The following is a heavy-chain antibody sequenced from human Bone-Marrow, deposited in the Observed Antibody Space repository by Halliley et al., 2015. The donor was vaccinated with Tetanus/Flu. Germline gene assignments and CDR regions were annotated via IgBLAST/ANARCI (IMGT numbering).Heavy chain of an antibody. CDR2: ISSSGSST. V-gene: IGHV3-23*01. CDR3: AKDDDFGDYYYGMDV. J-gene: IGHJ6*02. Sequence: SLRLSCAASGFTFSSYATSWVRQAPGRGLEWVSAISSSGSSTHYADSVRGRFTISRDNSKNTLYLQMNSLRAEDTAVYYCAKDDDFGDYYYGMDVWGQRTTVPVSS. CDR1: GFTFSSYA. D-gene: IGHD3-3*01.